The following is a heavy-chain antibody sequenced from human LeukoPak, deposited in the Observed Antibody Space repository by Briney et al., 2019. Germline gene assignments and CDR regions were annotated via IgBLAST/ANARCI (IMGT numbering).Heavy chain of an antibody. D-gene: IGHD3-22*01. CDR3: AKEMGSSGSTKYFFDV. V-gene: IGHV3-21*01. CDR1: GFTFSSYS. Sequence: GGSLSLSCEASGFTFSSYSMNWVCQAPGKGLEWVSSITSMSSSIYYADSVQGRFTISRDNATNSVYLQMNSLRAEDTAVYYCAKEMGSSGSTKYFFDVWGQGALVTVSS. CDR2: ITSMSSSI. J-gene: IGHJ4*02.